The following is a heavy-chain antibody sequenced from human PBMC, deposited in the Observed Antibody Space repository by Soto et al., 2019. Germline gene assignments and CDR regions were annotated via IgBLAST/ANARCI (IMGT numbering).Heavy chain of an antibody. CDR1: GYTYPSYW. Sequence: EVQLVQSGAEVKKPGESLQISCKGFGYTYPSYWIGWVRQMPGKGLEWMGIIYPEDSDTRYSPSFQGQVTISADKSISTAYFQWSSLKASDTAVYYCARRILLWAVRDAFDMWGHWTMVTVSS. CDR2: IYPEDSDT. J-gene: IGHJ3*02. CDR3: ARRILLWAVRDAFDM. D-gene: IGHD3-10*01. V-gene: IGHV5-51*03.